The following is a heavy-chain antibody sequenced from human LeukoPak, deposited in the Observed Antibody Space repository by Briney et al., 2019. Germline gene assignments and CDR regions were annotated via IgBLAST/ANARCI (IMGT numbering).Heavy chain of an antibody. Sequence: PSETLSLTCDVFGGSFTDYFWTWIRQSPGKGLEGIGGINDYTGNTNYNPSLNSRVSISLEKSKNQFSLELRSVTAADTAVYYCARGRIAKIVVVHSFHYGMDVWGQGTTVTVSS. CDR2: INDYTGNT. CDR3: ARGRIAKIVVVHSFHYGMDV. D-gene: IGHD3-22*01. V-gene: IGHV4-34*01. J-gene: IGHJ6*02. CDR1: GGSFTDYF.